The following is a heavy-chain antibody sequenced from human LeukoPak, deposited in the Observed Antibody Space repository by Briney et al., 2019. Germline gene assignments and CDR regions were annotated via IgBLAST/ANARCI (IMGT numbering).Heavy chain of an antibody. D-gene: IGHD3-10*01. Sequence: ASVKVSCKASGYTFTSYYMHWVRQAPGQGLEWMGIINPSGGSTSYAQKFQGRVTMTRDTSTSTVYMELSSLRSEDTAVYYCARVRRAGGAINWFDPWGQGTLVTVSS. CDR1: GYTFTSYY. CDR3: ARVRRAGGAINWFDP. CDR2: INPSGGST. J-gene: IGHJ5*02. V-gene: IGHV1-46*01.